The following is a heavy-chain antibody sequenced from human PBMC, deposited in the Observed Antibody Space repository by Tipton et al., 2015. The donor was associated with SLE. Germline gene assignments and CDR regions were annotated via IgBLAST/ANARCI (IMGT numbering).Heavy chain of an antibody. CDR1: GGSISSYY. Sequence: TLSLTCTVSGGSISSYYWSWIRQPPGKGLEWIGYIYYGGSTNYNPSLKSRVTISVDTSKNQFSLKLSSVTAADTAVYYCARELGMVAFDIWGQGTMVTVSS. CDR2: IYYGGST. V-gene: IGHV4-59*01. J-gene: IGHJ3*02. CDR3: ARELGMVAFDI. D-gene: IGHD7-27*01.